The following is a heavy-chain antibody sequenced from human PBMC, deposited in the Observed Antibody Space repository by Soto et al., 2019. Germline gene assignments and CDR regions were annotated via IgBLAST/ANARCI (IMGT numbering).Heavy chain of an antibody. Sequence: SVKVSCKASGGTFINHAFSWVRQAPGQGLEWMGGIIPMFGTADYSQKFRGRVTITADESTTTAHMELSSLRSDDSAVYYCARDDATYCGGDCYRYFFYGLDVWGQGTTVTVSS. D-gene: IGHD2-21*02. V-gene: IGHV1-69*13. J-gene: IGHJ6*02. CDR1: GGTFINHA. CDR3: ARDDATYCGGDCYRYFFYGLDV. CDR2: IIPMFGTA.